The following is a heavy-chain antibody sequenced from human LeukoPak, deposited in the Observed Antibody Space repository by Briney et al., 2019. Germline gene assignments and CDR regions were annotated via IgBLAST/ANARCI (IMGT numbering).Heavy chain of an antibody. CDR3: ARKLRLGGNWFDP. CDR2: IIPISGTT. CDR1: GYTFTSYG. Sequence: GASVKVSCKASGYTFTSYGISGVRQAPGQGLEWMGKIIPISGTTNYAQKFQGRVTFTADESTSTAYMELSSLRSEDTALSYCARKLRLGGNWFDPWGQGTLVTVSS. D-gene: IGHD1-26*01. V-gene: IGHV1-69*13. J-gene: IGHJ5*02.